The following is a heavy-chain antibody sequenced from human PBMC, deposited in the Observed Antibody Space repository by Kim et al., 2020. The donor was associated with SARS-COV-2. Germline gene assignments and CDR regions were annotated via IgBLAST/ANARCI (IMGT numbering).Heavy chain of an antibody. D-gene: IGHD2-2*01. CDR3: ARSIVVAAAADS. Sequence: TTYAQKFPGRVTMTTDTSTSTAYMELRSLTSDDTAMYYCARSIVVAAAADSWGQGTLVTVSS. CDR2: T. J-gene: IGHJ4*02. V-gene: IGHV1-18*01.